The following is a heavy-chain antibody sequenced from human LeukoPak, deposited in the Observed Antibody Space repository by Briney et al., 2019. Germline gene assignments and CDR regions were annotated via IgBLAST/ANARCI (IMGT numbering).Heavy chain of an antibody. V-gene: IGHV3-53*01. Sequence: PGGSLRLSCAASGFTVSSNYMSWVRQAPGKGLEWVSVIYSGGSTYYADSVKGRFTISRDNSKNTLYLQMNSLRAEDTAVYYCARTSIDYYYDSSGYYRDYWDQGNLVTVSS. D-gene: IGHD3-22*01. CDR2: IYSGGST. CDR1: GFTVSSNY. J-gene: IGHJ4*02. CDR3: ARTSIDYYYDSSGYYRDY.